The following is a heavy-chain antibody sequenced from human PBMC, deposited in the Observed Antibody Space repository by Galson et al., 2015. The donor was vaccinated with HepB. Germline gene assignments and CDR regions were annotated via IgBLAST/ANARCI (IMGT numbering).Heavy chain of an antibody. V-gene: IGHV3-15*01. Sequence: SLRLSCAASGFTFSNAWMSWVRQAPGKGLEWVGRIKSKTDGGTTDYAAPVKGRFTISRDDSKNTLYLQMNSLKTEDTAVYYCTATYYYDSSGYFPRMDVWGQGTTVTVSS. CDR2: IKSKTDGGTT. CDR3: TATYYYDSSGYFPRMDV. D-gene: IGHD3-22*01. CDR1: GFTFSNAW. J-gene: IGHJ6*02.